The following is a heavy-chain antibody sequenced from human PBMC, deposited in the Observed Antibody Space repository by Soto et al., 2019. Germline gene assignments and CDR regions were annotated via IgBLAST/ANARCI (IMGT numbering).Heavy chain of an antibody. CDR3: ARDHVDTAMGQPGRGFYYYYGMDV. Sequence: PGGSLRLSCAASGFTVSSNYMSWVRQAPGKGLEWVSVIYSGGSTYYADSVKGRFTISRDNSKNTLYLQMNSLRAEDTAVYYCARDHVDTAMGQPGRGFYYYYGMDVWGQGTTVTVSS. D-gene: IGHD5-18*01. V-gene: IGHV3-53*01. CDR2: IYSGGST. CDR1: GFTVSSNY. J-gene: IGHJ6*02.